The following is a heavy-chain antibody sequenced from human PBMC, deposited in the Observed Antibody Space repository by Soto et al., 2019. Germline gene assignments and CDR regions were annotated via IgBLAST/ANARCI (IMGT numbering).Heavy chain of an antibody. CDR3: ARLSVVPAANYGMDV. V-gene: IGHV5-51*01. J-gene: IGHJ6*02. CDR2: IYPGDSDT. D-gene: IGHD2-2*01. Sequence: GESLKISCKGSGYSFTSYWIGWVRQMPGKGLEWMGIIYPGDSDTRYSPSFQGQVTISADKSISTAYLQWSSLKASDTAMYYCARLSVVPAANYGMDVWGQGTPVTVSS. CDR1: GYSFTSYW.